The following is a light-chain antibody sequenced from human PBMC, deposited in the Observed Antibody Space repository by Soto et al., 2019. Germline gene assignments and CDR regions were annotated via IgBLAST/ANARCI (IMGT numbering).Light chain of an antibody. V-gene: IGKV1-5*03. CDR2: QAS. J-gene: IGKJ4*01. CDR1: QSISSW. CDR3: QQYNSYPVT. Sequence: DIQMTQSPSTLSASVGDRVTTTCRASQSISSWLAWYQQKPGKAPKLLIYQASSLESGVPSRISGSGSGTEFTLTITSLQPDDFATYYCQQYNSYPVTFGGGTRVEIK.